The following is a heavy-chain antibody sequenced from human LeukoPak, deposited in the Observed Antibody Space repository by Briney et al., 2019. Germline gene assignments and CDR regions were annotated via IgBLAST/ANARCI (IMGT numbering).Heavy chain of an antibody. D-gene: IGHD3-16*01. J-gene: IGHJ4*02. CDR2: IYPSAGYA. V-gene: IGHV1-46*01. CDR1: GYIFTSYY. Sequence: ASVKVSCMASGYIFTSYYIHWVRQAPGQGLEWMGIIYPSAGYANYAQTFQGRGTMAMDTSTSTVDMELSSLRSEDTAVYYCVREEEGGTFDYWGQGTLVTVSS. CDR3: VREEEGGTFDY.